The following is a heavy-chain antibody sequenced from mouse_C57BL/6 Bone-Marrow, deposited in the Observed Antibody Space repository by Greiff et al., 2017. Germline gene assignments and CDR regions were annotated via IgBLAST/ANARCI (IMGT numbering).Heavy chain of an antibody. Sequence: EVQLQQSGPELVKPGDSVKISCKASGYSFTGYFMNWVMQSHGKSLEWIGRINPYNGDTFYNQKFKGKATLTVDKSSSTAHMELRSLTSEDSAVYYCAREGFITTVVARYFDVWGTGTTVTVSS. CDR3: AREGFITTVVARYFDV. CDR1: GYSFTGYF. CDR2: INPYNGDT. V-gene: IGHV1-20*01. D-gene: IGHD1-1*01. J-gene: IGHJ1*03.